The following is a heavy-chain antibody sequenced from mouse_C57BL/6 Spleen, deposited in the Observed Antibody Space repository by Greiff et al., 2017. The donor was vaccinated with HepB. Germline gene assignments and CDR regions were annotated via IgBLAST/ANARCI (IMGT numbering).Heavy chain of an antibody. CDR3: ARGRPGLLYDY. CDR1: GYTFTDYN. V-gene: IGHV1-22*01. J-gene: IGHJ2*01. CDR2: INPNNGGT. D-gene: IGHD2-13*01. Sequence: EVQLQQSGPELVKPGASVKMSCKASGYTFTDYNMHWVKQSHGKSLEWIGYINPNNGGTSYNQKFKGKATLTVNKSSSTAYMELRSLTSEESAVYYCARGRPGLLYDYWGQGTTLTVSS.